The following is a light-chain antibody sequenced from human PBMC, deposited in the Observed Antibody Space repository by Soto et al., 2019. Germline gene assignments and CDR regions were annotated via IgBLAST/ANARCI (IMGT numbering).Light chain of an antibody. CDR3: QQRSNWPIT. J-gene: IGKJ3*01. V-gene: IGKV3-11*01. Sequence: DIVLTQSPATLSLSPGERATLSCRASQNVSTYLAWYQQKPGQAPRLLIYDASNRATGIPARFSGSGSGTDFSLTISSLEPEDFAVYYCQQRSNWPITFGLGTKVDIK. CDR1: QNVSTY. CDR2: DAS.